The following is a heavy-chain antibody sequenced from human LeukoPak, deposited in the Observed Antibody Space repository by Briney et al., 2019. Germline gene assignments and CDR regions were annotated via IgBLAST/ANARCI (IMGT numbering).Heavy chain of an antibody. CDR3: ARPTTEYYYDSSGYYHDAFDI. D-gene: IGHD3-22*01. CDR2: INHSGST. CDR1: GGSFSGYY. J-gene: IGHJ3*02. Sequence: SETLSLTCAVYGGSFSGYYWSWIRQPPGKGLEWIGEINHSGSTNYNPSLKSRVTISVDTSKNQFSLKLSSVTAADTAVYYCARPTTEYYYDSSGYYHDAFDIWGQGTMVTVSS. V-gene: IGHV4-34*01.